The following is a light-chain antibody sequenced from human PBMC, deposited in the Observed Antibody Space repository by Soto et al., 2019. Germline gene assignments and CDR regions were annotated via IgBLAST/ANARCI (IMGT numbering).Light chain of an antibody. CDR1: RSNIGSNY. J-gene: IGLJ2*01. CDR3: STWDDGLSAVV. Sequence: QCVLTQPPSASATPGQRVTISCSGSRSNIGSNYVYWYQQLPGTAPKLLIYKEDQRPSGVPERFSGSKSGTSASLAISGLRSEAEADYYCSTWDDGLSAVVFGGGTKVTVL. V-gene: IGLV1-47*01. CDR2: KED.